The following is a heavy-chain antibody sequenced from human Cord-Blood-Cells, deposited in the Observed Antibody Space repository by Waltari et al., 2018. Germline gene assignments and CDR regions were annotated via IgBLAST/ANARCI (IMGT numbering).Heavy chain of an antibody. J-gene: IGHJ5*02. CDR1: GGSISSYY. Sequence: QVQLQESGPGLVKPSEPLSLTCTVSGGSISSYYWSWIRQPPGKGLEWIGYIYYSGSTNYNPSLKSRVTISVDTSKNQFSLKLSSVTAADTAVYYCARLVGCSSTSCYFWFDPWGQGTLVTVSS. D-gene: IGHD2-2*01. V-gene: IGHV4-59*01. CDR2: IYYSGST. CDR3: ARLVGCSSTSCYFWFDP.